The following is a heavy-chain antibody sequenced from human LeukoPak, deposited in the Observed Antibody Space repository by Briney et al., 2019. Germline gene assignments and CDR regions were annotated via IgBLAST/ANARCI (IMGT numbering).Heavy chain of an antibody. Sequence: PGGSLRLSCAASGFTFSSYAMHWVRQAPGKGLEYVSAISSYGDSTYYTDSVKGRLTISRDNSKNTLYLQINSLRAEDTAIYYCAREGPRGNSQFDYWGQGTLVTVSS. V-gene: IGHV3-64*02. CDR3: AREGPRGNSQFDY. D-gene: IGHD2/OR15-2a*01. J-gene: IGHJ4*02. CDR1: GFTFSSYA. CDR2: ISSYGDST.